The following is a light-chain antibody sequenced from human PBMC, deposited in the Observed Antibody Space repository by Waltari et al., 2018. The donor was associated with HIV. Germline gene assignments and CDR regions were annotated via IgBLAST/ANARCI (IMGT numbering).Light chain of an antibody. CDR2: LNSDGRH. CDR1: SGHINYV. V-gene: IGLV4-69*01. CDR3: QTWGTGIQV. J-gene: IGLJ2*01. Sequence: QVVLTQPPSASASLGASVKLTCTLSSGHINYVIAWHQQQPKKGPRFLMKLNSDGRHSKGDGIPDRFSGSSSGAERYRTISSRQSEDEGDYFCQTWGTGIQVFGGGTRLTVL.